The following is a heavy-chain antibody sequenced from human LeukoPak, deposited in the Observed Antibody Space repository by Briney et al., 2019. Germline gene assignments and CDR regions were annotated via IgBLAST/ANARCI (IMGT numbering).Heavy chain of an antibody. D-gene: IGHD3-10*01. Sequence: AGGSLRLSCAASGFSVSSYGMHWVRQAPGKGLEWVAVISYEGSNKYYADSVKGRLTISRDDSKNTLHLQMNSLRAEDTAVYYSAKDRNYYGSGSYYLDIWGQGTMVTVSS. V-gene: IGHV3-30*18. J-gene: IGHJ3*02. CDR1: GFSVSSYG. CDR2: ISYEGSNK. CDR3: AKDRNYYGSGSYYLDI.